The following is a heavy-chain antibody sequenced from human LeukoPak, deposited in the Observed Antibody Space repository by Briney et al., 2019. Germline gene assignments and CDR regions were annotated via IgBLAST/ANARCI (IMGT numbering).Heavy chain of an antibody. CDR1: GGSIIGNSYS. D-gene: IGHD3-10*01. CDR3: ARDPDYYGPGSYPASAFDI. J-gene: IGHJ3*02. V-gene: IGHV4-39*07. Sequence: SETLSLTCTVSGGSIIGNSYSWGWIRQPQGKGLEWIGSIYGSGSTSYNPSLKSRVTISVDTSKNQFSLRMGSVTAADTAAYYCARDPDYYGPGSYPASAFDIWGQGTMVTVSS. CDR2: IYGSGST.